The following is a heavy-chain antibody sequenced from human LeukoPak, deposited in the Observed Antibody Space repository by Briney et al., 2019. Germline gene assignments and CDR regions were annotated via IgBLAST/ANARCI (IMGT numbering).Heavy chain of an antibody. V-gene: IGHV3-23*01. J-gene: IGHJ6*02. CDR2: ISGSGGGT. CDR1: GFTFSSYA. D-gene: IGHD2-15*01. CDR3: AKRVVAATRPYYYGMDV. Sequence: GGSLRLSCAASGFTFSSYAMSWVRQAPGKGLEWVSAISGSGGGTYYADSVKGRFTISRDNSKNTLYLQMNSLRAEDTAVYYCAKRVVAATRPYYYGMDVWGQGTTVTVSS.